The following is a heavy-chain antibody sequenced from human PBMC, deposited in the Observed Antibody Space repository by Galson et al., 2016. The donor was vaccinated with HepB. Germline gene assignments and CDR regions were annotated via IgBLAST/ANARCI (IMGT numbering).Heavy chain of an antibody. CDR1: GFTLSTSS. D-gene: IGHD1-20*01. Sequence: SLRLSCAASGFTLSTSSMNWVRQAPGKGLEWVSSISGSGNYIYYAESLKGRFTISRDNSKNSLYLQLNSLSAEDTAVYYCARDLRYNSYAFDIWGQGTMVTVSS. CDR2: ISGSGNYI. J-gene: IGHJ3*02. CDR3: ARDLRYNSYAFDI. V-gene: IGHV3-21*01.